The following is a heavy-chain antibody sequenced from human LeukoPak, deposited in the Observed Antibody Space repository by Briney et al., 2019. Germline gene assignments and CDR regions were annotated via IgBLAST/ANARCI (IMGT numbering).Heavy chain of an antibody. CDR3: ARHVTYSGSYYQATYYFDY. Sequence: PSETLSLTCTVSGGSISSYYWSWIRQPPGKGLEGIGYIYTSGSTNYNPSLKSRVTISVDTSKNQFSLKLSSVTAADTAVYYCARHVTYSGSYYQATYYFDYWGQGTLVTVSS. CDR2: IYTSGST. CDR1: GGSISSYY. J-gene: IGHJ4*02. D-gene: IGHD1-26*01. V-gene: IGHV4-4*09.